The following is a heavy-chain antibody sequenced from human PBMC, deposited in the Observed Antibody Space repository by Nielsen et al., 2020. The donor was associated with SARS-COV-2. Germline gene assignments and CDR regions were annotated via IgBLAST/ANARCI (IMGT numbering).Heavy chain of an antibody. CDR3: ASHKFGEGH. CDR1: GFTFNSYA. D-gene: IGHD3-10*01. Sequence: GGSLRLSCAASGFTFNSYAMNWVRQGPGKGLFWVSRISPDGTTTAYADSVKGRFTISRDNARNTLYLQMNSLRAEDTAVYYCASHKFGEGHWGQGTLVSVSS. J-gene: IGHJ1*01. CDR2: ISPDGTTT. V-gene: IGHV3-74*01.